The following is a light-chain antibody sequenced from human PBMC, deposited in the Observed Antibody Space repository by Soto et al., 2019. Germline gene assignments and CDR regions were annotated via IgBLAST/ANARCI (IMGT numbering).Light chain of an antibody. J-gene: IGKJ5*01. CDR2: DVS. CDR1: QGIGSST. CDR3: QQFETYPLT. V-gene: IGKV1-13*02. Sequence: AIQLTQSPSSLSASVGDRVTITCRASQGIGSSTFAWYQQKAGKAPTLLIYDVSDLQRGVPTRFSGSGSGTDFSLTDSSRQPEDFATYYCQQFETYPLTFGQGTRLDIK.